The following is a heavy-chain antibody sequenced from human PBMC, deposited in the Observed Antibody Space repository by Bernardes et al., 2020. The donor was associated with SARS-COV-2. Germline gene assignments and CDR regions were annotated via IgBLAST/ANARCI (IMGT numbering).Heavy chain of an antibody. D-gene: IGHD2-2*01. V-gene: IGHV3-21*01. CDR1: GFTFSSYS. Sequence: GGSLRLSCAASGFTFSSYSMNWVRQAPGKGLEWVSSISSSSSYIYYADSVKGRFTISRDNAKNSLYLQMNSLRAEDTAVYYCARDPVVVVPAAFNWFDPWGQGTLVTVSS. CDR3: ARDPVVVVPAAFNWFDP. J-gene: IGHJ5*02. CDR2: ISSSSSYI.